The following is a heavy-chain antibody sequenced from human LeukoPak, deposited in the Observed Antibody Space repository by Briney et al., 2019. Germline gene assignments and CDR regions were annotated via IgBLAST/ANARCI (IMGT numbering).Heavy chain of an antibody. D-gene: IGHD3-10*01. J-gene: IGHJ4*02. CDR1: GFTFSSYG. Sequence: GRSLRLSCAASGFTFSSYGMHWVRQAPGKGLEWVAVISYDGSNKYYADSVKGRFTISRDNSKNTLYLQMNSLRAEDTAVYYCAKDSPFYYGPGSYLAYWGKGTLVTVS. CDR3: AKDSPFYYGPGSYLAY. V-gene: IGHV3-30*18. CDR2: ISYDGSNK.